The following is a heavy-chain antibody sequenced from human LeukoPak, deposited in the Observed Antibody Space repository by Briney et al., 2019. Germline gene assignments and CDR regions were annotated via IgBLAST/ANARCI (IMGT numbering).Heavy chain of an antibody. CDR2: INAGNGNT. CDR3: ARDRYDILTGFVYGMDV. Sequence: ASVKVSCTASGYTFTSYAMHWVRQAPGQRLEWMGWINAGNGNTKYSQKFQGRVTITRDTSASTAYMELSSLRSEDTDVYYCARDRYDILTGFVYGMDVWGQGTTVTVSS. D-gene: IGHD3-9*01. CDR1: GYTFTSYA. V-gene: IGHV1-3*01. J-gene: IGHJ6*02.